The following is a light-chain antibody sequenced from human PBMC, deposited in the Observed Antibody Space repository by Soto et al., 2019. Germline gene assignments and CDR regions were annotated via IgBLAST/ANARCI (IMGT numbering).Light chain of an antibody. CDR3: QQYYTTPHT. CDR2: WAS. J-gene: IGKJ2*01. CDR1: QSVLSSSNNKSF. Sequence: DIVMTLSPDSLAVSLGERATINCKSSQSVLSSSNNKSFLAWYQHKPGQPPKLLIYWASTRESGVPDRFSGRGSGTDFTLTISSLQAEDVAVYYCQQYYTTPHTFGQGTKLELK. V-gene: IGKV4-1*01.